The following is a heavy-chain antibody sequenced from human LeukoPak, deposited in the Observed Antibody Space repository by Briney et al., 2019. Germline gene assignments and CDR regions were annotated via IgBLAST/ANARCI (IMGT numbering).Heavy chain of an antibody. CDR1: GFTFSNYA. J-gene: IGHJ4*02. CDR3: TKEGSGGYNYFFDY. D-gene: IGHD3-22*01. V-gene: IGHV3-23*01. CDR2: MRGRFGST. Sequence: GGSLRLSCAASGFTFSNYAMSWVRQAPGKGLEWVSTMRGRFGSTYSAESVRGRFTISRDNSKSTLYLQMNSLRDGDTAVYYCTKEGSGGYNYFFDYWGQGTLVTVSS.